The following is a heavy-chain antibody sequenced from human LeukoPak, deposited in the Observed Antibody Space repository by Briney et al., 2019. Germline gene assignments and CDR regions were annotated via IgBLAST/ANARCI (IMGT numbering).Heavy chain of an antibody. V-gene: IGHV4-4*07. Sequence: SETLSLTCTVSGGSISSYYWSWIRQLAGKGLEWIGRIYTSGSTNYNPSLKSRVTMSVDTSKNQFSLKLSSVTAADTAVYYCAREEGEAMVRGVIIPSYFDYWGQGTLVTVSS. D-gene: IGHD3-10*01. J-gene: IGHJ4*02. CDR2: IYTSGST. CDR3: AREEGEAMVRGVIIPSYFDY. CDR1: GGSISSYY.